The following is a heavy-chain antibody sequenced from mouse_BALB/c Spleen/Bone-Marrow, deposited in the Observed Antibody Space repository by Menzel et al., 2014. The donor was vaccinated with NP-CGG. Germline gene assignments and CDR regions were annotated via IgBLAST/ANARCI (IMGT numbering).Heavy chain of an antibody. D-gene: IGHD2-2*01. Sequence: QVQLKESGPGLVQPSQSLSITCTVSGFSLISYGVHWVRQSPGKGLEWLGVIWSGGSTDYNVAFISRLSISKDNSKSQVFFKMNSLQANDTAIYYCARRGLYGYDFDYWGQGTTLTVSS. J-gene: IGHJ2*01. V-gene: IGHV2-2*02. CDR3: ARRGLYGYDFDY. CDR2: IWSGGST. CDR1: GFSLISYG.